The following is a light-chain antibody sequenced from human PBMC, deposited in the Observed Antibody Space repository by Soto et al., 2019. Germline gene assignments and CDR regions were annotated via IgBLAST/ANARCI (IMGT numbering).Light chain of an antibody. CDR1: SSNIGDNT. CDR2: RDD. V-gene: IGLV1-44*01. Sequence: QSALTQPPSASGSPGQRVTISCSGSSSNIGDNTISWDQQLPGTAPKLLISRDDQRPSGVPDRFSGSKSGTSGSLAISGLQAEDEADYFCAAWDTRLNGHVFGTGTKVTVL. CDR3: AAWDTRLNGHV. J-gene: IGLJ1*01.